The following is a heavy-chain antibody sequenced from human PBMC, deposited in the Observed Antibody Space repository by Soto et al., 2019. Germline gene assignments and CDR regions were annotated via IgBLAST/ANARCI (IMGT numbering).Heavy chain of an antibody. Sequence: GGSLRLSCAASDFAFTNAWINWVRQAPGKGLEWVSAISGSGGSTYYADSVKGRFTISRDNSKNTLYLQMNSLRAEDTAVYYCALSEPRWDRSRFDPWGQGTLVTVSS. J-gene: IGHJ5*02. D-gene: IGHD1-26*01. CDR3: ALSEPRWDRSRFDP. V-gene: IGHV3-23*01. CDR2: ISGSGGST. CDR1: DFAFTNAW.